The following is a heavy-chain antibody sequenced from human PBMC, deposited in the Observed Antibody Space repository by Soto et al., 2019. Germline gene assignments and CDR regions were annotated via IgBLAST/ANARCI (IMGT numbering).Heavy chain of an antibody. V-gene: IGHV3-33*01. CDR2: VWDDGTNK. Sequence: QVQLVESGGGVVQPGRSLRLSCEASGFTFKSYGMHWVRQAPGKGLEWVAVVWDDGTNKKYADSVKGRFNIYRDNSKNTLYRQMYSLRAEDTGIYYCARGGHSSSWYRLEAYFFDYWGQGSLVTVSS. D-gene: IGHD6-13*01. CDR3: ARGGHSSSWYRLEAYFFDY. CDR1: GFTFKSYG. J-gene: IGHJ4*02.